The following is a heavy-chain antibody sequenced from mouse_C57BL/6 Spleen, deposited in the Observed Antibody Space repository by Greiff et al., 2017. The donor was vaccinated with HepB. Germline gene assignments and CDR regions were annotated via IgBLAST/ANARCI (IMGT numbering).Heavy chain of an antibody. V-gene: IGHV14-4*01. CDR2: IDPENGDT. CDR3: TQRLPPAY. Sequence: VQLKQSGAELVRPGASVKLSCTASGFNIKDDYMHWVKQRPEQGLEWTGWIDPENGDTEYGSKFQGKANITADTSSNPAYLQLSSLTSEDTAVYYCTQRLPPAYCGQGTLVTVAA. CDR1: GFNIKDDY. D-gene: IGHD5-5*01. J-gene: IGHJ3*01.